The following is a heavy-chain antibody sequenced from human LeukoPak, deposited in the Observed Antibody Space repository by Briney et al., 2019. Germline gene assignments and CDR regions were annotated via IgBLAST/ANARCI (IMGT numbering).Heavy chain of an antibody. CDR3: ARQYDDSSGYPNWFDP. V-gene: IGHV5-51*01. J-gene: IGHJ5*02. D-gene: IGHD3-22*01. Sequence: GESLKISCKGSGYSFTSYWIGWVRQMPGKGLEWMGIIYPGDSDTRYSPSFQGQVTISADKSISTAYLQRSSLRASDTAMYYCARQYDDSSGYPNWFDPWGQGTLVTVSS. CDR2: IYPGDSDT. CDR1: GYSFTSYW.